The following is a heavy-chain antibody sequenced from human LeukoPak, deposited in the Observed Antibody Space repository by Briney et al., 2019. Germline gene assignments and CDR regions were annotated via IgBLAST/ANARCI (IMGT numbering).Heavy chain of an antibody. CDR1: GGSITNTNY. Sequence: SETLSLTCGVSGGSITNTNYWTWVRQPPGKGLEWIGEVNPQGSTNYNPSLMGRVAISVDTSENHISLQLTSVTAADTAAYYCAREGGPYRPLDYSGQGTLVTVSS. V-gene: IGHV4-4*02. J-gene: IGHJ4*02. CDR3: AREGGPYRPLDY. CDR2: VNPQGST.